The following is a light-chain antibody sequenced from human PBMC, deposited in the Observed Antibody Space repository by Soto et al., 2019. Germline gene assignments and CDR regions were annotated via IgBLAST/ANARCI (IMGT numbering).Light chain of an antibody. CDR3: KQYNNWPPIT. Sequence: IVLTQSPGTLSFSXGERATLWGRARDSVTSTCLAWYQQKPXKAPRLLXFGASTRATGIQARLSGSGSGKEFTLNISSLQSEEFAVYYCKQYNNWPPITFGQGTRLEIK. CDR1: DSVTSTC. V-gene: IGKV3-15*01. CDR2: GAS. J-gene: IGKJ5*01.